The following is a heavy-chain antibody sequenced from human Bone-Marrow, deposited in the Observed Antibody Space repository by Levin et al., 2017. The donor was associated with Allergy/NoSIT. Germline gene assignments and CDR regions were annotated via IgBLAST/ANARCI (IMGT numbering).Heavy chain of an antibody. CDR2: IIPVYGTA. CDR3: ARVAIEYCSAGSCYFDY. CDR1: GGTFSTYT. V-gene: IGHV1-69*13. Sequence: EASVKVSCKASGGTFSTYTFSWVRQAPGQGLEWLGGIIPVYGTAYYAQKFQGRLTLSADESTSTAYMELSSLRREDTAVYYCARVAIEYCSAGSCYFDYWGQGTLVTVSS. J-gene: IGHJ4*02. D-gene: IGHD2/OR15-2a*01.